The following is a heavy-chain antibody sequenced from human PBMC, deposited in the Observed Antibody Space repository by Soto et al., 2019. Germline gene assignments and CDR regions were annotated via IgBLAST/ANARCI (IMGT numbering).Heavy chain of an antibody. V-gene: IGHV4-39*07. CDR2: INHSGST. CDR3: ARLGGVPPYYYYYMDV. D-gene: IGHD3-16*01. CDR1: GGSISSGSSY. J-gene: IGHJ6*03. Sequence: SETLSLTCTVSGGSISSGSSYWGWIRQPPGKGLEWIGEINHSGSTNYNPSLKSRVTISVDTSKNQFSLKLSSVTAADTAVYYCARLGGVPPYYYYYMDVWGKGTTVTVSS.